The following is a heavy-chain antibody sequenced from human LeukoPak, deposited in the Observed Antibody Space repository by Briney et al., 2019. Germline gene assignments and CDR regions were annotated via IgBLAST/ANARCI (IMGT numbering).Heavy chain of an antibody. V-gene: IGHV1-69*05. CDR3: ARAYDFWSGLLGAFDI. Sequence: SVKVSCKASGGTFSSYAISWVRQAPGQGLEWMGRIIPIFGTANYAQKFQGRVTITTDESTSTAYMELSSPRSEDTAVYYCARAYDFWSGLLGAFDIWGQGTMVTVSS. D-gene: IGHD3-3*01. CDR2: IIPIFGTA. J-gene: IGHJ3*02. CDR1: GGTFSSYA.